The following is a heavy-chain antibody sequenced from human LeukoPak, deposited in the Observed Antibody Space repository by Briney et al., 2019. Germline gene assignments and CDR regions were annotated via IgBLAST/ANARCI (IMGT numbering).Heavy chain of an antibody. CDR3: ARDCSSTSCYTAGMDV. D-gene: IGHD2-2*01. CDR2: IVHSGVDT. J-gene: IGHJ6*03. V-gene: IGHV3-21*01. CDR1: GFTFSAYA. Sequence: GESLRLSCVASGFTFSAYAMNWVRQTPGKGLEWVSSIVHSGVDTYFADSVKGRFTISRDNAKNSLYLQMNSLRAEDTAVYYCARDCSSTSCYTAGMDVWGKGTTVTVSS.